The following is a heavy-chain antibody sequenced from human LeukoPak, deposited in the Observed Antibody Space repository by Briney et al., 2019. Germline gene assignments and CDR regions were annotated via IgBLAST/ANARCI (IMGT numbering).Heavy chain of an antibody. CDR1: GGSISSSNW. CDR2: IYHSGST. Sequence: NPSETLSLTCAVSGGSISSSNWWSWVRQPPGKGLEWIGEIYHSGSTNYNPSLKSRVTISVDTSKNQFSLKLSSVTAADTAMYYCAIVFGTDAFDIWGQGTMVTVSS. V-gene: IGHV4-4*02. J-gene: IGHJ3*02. D-gene: IGHD3-10*02. CDR3: AIVFGTDAFDI.